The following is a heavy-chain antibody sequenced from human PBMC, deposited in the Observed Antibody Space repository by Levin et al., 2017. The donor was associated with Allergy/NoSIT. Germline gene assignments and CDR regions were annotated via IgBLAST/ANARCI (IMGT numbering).Heavy chain of an antibody. J-gene: IGHJ4*02. CDR3: AAERGSSSSAPYFDC. CDR2: IYYSGST. Sequence: SETLSLTCTVSGGSISSSSYYWGWIRQPPGKGLEWIGSIYYSGSTYYNPSLKSRVTISVDTSKNQFSLKLSSVTAADTAVYYCAAERGSSSSAPYFDCWGQGTLVTVSS. D-gene: IGHD6-6*01. CDR1: GGSISSSSYY. V-gene: IGHV4-39*01.